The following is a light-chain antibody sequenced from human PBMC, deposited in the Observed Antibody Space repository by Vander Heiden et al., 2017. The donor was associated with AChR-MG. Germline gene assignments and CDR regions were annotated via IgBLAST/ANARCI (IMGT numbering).Light chain of an antibody. Sequence: DIQLTQSPSFLSASVGDRVTITCRASQGISSFLAWYQQKPGKAPKLLIYAASTLQSGVPSRLSGSGSGTEFTLTISSLQPEDFATYYCQHLNSYPLTFGQGTRLEIK. CDR3: QHLNSYPLT. CDR1: QGISSF. J-gene: IGKJ5*01. V-gene: IGKV1-9*01. CDR2: AAS.